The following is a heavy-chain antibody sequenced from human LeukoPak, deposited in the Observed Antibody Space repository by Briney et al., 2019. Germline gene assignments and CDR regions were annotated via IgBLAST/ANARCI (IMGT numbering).Heavy chain of an antibody. V-gene: IGHV1-2*02. Sequence: ASVKVSCKASGYTFTGYYMHWVRQAPGQGPEWMGWINPNSGGTNYTQKFQGRVTMTGDTSISTADMELSRLRSDDTAVYYCARGPRTIPNYYYYYMDVWGKGTTVTVSS. D-gene: IGHD2-2*02. CDR1: GYTFTGYY. CDR3: ARGPRTIPNYYYYYMDV. CDR2: INPNSGGT. J-gene: IGHJ6*03.